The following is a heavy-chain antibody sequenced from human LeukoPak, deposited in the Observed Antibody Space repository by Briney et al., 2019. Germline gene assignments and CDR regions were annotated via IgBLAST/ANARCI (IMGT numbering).Heavy chain of an antibody. D-gene: IGHD5-18*01. CDR2: ISSSGSTI. CDR1: GFTFSSYS. CDR3: ARDRRASGYSYGHNWFDP. Sequence: GGSLRLSCAASGFTFSSYSMNWVRQAPGKGLEWVSYISSSGSTIYYADSVKGRFTISRDNAKNSLYLQMNSLRAEDTAVYYCARDRRASGYSYGHNWFDPWGQGTLVTVSS. V-gene: IGHV3-48*04. J-gene: IGHJ5*02.